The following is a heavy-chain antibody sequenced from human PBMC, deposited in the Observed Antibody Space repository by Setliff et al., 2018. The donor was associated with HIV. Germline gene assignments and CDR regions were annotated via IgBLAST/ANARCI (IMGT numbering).Heavy chain of an antibody. D-gene: IGHD3-9*01. J-gene: IGHJ3*02. CDR2: IIPSFGTA. CDR3: ATSGFQDILTGPTPGVFDI. V-gene: IGHV1-69*06. CDR1: GGTFSSYA. Sequence: SVKVSCNASGGTFSSYAISWLRQAPGQGLEWMGGIIPSFGTANYAQKFQGRFTMTEDTSTDTAYMALSSLRSEDTAMYYCATSGFQDILTGPTPGVFDIWGQGTMVTVSS.